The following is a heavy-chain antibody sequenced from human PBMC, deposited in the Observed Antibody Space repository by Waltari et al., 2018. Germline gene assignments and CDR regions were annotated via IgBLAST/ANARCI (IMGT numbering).Heavy chain of an antibody. J-gene: IGHJ6*02. CDR1: GGTFSSHA. Sequence: QVQLVQSGAEVKKPGSSVKVSCKASGGTFSSHAISWVRPAPVQGLEWMGGILXIFGTASXEKKFQGRVTITAVESTSTAYMELSSLRSEDTAVYYCARGLGYCSGGSCYYYGMDVWGQGTTVTVSS. V-gene: IGHV1-69*01. CDR3: ARGLGYCSGGSCYYYGMDV. D-gene: IGHD2-15*01. CDR2: ILXIFGTA.